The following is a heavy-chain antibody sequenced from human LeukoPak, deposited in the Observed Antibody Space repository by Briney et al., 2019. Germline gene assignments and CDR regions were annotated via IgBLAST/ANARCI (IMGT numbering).Heavy chain of an antibody. V-gene: IGHV1-18*01. J-gene: IGHJ6*02. Sequence: GSVKVSCKASGYTFCDYGINWVRQAPGQGLEWMGRISVYNGNTKYPQKFQGRVTMTTDTSSNTAYMELTSLRSDDTAVYYCARGGHCSTTTCYSYYYGMDVWGQGTTVTVSS. D-gene: IGHD2-2*01. CDR1: GYTFCDYG. CDR3: ARGGHCSTTTCYSYYYGMDV. CDR2: ISVYNGNT.